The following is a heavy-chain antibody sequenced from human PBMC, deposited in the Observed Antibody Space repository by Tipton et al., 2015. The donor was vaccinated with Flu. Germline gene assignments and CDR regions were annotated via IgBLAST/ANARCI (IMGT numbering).Heavy chain of an antibody. V-gene: IGHV3-7*01. CDR3: AGGSGWLITD. CDR1: GFRFNTFW. Sequence: SLRLSCAASGFRFNTFWMNWVRQAPGKGLEWVAIIKQDASEKLYVDSVEGRFTISRDNAKNSLSLQMDSLRGDDTAVYYCAGGSGWLITDWGQGTLATVSS. D-gene: IGHD6-19*01. J-gene: IGHJ4*02. CDR2: IKQDASEK.